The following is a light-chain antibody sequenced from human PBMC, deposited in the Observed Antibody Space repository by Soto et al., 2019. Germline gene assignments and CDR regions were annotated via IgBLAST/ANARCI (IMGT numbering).Light chain of an antibody. CDR1: QNIRNY. CDR3: QQIHSTSSYT. J-gene: IGKJ2*01. CDR2: AAS. Sequence: DIQMTQSPSSLSASVGDRVTITCRASQNIRNYFNWYQQRPGKTPNLLVYAASNLRGGVPSRFSGSGSGTVFTLTINSLQPEDFATYYCQQIHSTSSYTFGQGTRVDIK. V-gene: IGKV1-39*01.